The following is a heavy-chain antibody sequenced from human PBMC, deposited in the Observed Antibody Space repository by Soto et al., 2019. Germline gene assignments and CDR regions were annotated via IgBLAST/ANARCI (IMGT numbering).Heavy chain of an antibody. D-gene: IGHD3-3*01. CDR1: GFTFSNAW. Sequence: PGGSLRLSCAASGFTFSNAWMNWVRQAPGKGLEWVGRIKSKTDGGTTDYAAPVKGRFTISRDDSKNTLYLQMNSLKTEDTAVYYCSTLSIKIFGVVLMEVWGQGTAVTVSS. CDR3: STLSIKIFGVVLMEV. CDR2: IKSKTDGGTT. J-gene: IGHJ6*01. V-gene: IGHV3-15*07.